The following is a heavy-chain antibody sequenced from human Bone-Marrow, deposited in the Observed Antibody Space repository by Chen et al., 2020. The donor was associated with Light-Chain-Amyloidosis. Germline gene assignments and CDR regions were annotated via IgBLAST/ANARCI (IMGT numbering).Heavy chain of an antibody. D-gene: IGHD5-12*01. CDR3: ARRRDGYNFDY. CDR1: GSTLPNYW. V-gene: IGHV5-51*01. J-gene: IGHJ4*02. Sequence: DVEPAQSGLEGQKAGESLKISCKGSGSTLPNYWIGWVRQMPGKGLGWMGVIYPDDSDARYSPSFEGQVTISADKSITTAYLQWRGLKASDTAMYYCARRRDGYNFDYWGQGTLVTVSS. CDR2: IYPDDSDA.